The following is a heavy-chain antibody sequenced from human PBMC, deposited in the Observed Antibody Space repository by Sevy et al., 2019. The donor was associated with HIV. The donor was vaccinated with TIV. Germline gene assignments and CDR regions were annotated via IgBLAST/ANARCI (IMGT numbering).Heavy chain of an antibody. CDR3: ARLTTQPTSDLYGLDV. Sequence: ASVKVSCKASGYIFSDYYIHWVRQAPGQGLEWMAWINSDSGVTNYAQRFQAEVTVTSDTSLRTAYLELTNLKSNDTAIYYCARLTTQPTSDLYGLDVWGQGTTVTVSS. J-gene: IGHJ6*02. V-gene: IGHV1-2*02. D-gene: IGHD4-17*01. CDR2: INSDSGVT. CDR1: GYIFSDYY.